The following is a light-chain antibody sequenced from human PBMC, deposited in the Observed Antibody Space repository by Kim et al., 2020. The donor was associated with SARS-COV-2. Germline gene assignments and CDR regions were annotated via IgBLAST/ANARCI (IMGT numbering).Light chain of an antibody. CDR2: WAS. J-gene: IGKJ2*01. CDR1: QSLLDRSNNKNN. V-gene: IGKV4-1*01. CDR3: QQYYNSPYT. Sequence: DIVMTQSPDSLAVSLGERATINCRSSQSLLDRSNNKNNLAWFQQKPGQPPKLIIYWASTRESGVPERFSGSESGTDFTLTISALQAEDVAVYYCQQYYNSPYTFGQGTKLEI.